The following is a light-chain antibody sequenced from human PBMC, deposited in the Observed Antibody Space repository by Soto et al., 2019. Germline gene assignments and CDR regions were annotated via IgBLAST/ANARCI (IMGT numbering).Light chain of an antibody. CDR3: QSYDSSLIVSKV. CDR2: ANS. J-gene: IGLJ1*01. CDR1: ISNLGAGYD. V-gene: IGLV1-40*01. Sequence: QSFLTQPPSVSGAPGQRFTISCSGSISNLGAGYDVQWYRQFPGTAPKLLIYANSVRPSGVPDRFSGSKSGTSASLAITGLQAEDEADYYCQSYDSSLIVSKVFGTGTKVTVL.